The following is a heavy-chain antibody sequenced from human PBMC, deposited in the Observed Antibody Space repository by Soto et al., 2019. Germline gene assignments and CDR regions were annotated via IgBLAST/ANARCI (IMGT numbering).Heavy chain of an antibody. CDR2: INPNSGGT. CDR1: VYTFTGYS. D-gene: IGHD3-3*01. J-gene: IGHJ6*02. Sequence: ASVKVSCKASVYTFTGYSMHSVRQAPGQRLERMGWINPNSGGTNYAQEFQGWVTMTRDTSISTAYMELSRLRSDDTAVYYCARDFRSGSYYYYGMDVWGQGTTVTVSS. V-gene: IGHV1-2*04. CDR3: ARDFRSGSYYYYGMDV.